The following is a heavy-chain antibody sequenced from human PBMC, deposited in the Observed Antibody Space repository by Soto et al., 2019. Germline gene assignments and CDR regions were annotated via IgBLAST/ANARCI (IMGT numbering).Heavy chain of an antibody. J-gene: IGHJ4*02. CDR1: GYTFTSYA. D-gene: IGHD5-12*01. V-gene: IGHV1-3*01. CDR3: ARVLVEMATSTFDY. Sequence: ASVKVSCKASGYTFTSYAMHWVRQAPGQRLEWMGWINAGNGNTKYSQKFQGRVTITRDTSASTAYMELSSLRSEDTAVYYCARVLVEMATSTFDYWGQGTLVTVSS. CDR2: INAGNGNT.